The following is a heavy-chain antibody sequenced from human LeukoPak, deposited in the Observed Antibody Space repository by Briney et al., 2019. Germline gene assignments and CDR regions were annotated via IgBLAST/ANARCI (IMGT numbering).Heavy chain of an antibody. D-gene: IGHD4-11*01. CDR1: GFTFSSYA. CDR2: IYSGGST. J-gene: IGHJ4*02. V-gene: IGHV3-66*02. Sequence: PGGSLRLSCAASGFTFSSYAMSWVRQAPGKGLEWVSVIYSGGSTYYADSVKGRFTISRDNSKNTLYLQMNSLRAEDTAVYYCATVTVSPDYWGQGTLVTVSS. CDR3: ATVTVSPDY.